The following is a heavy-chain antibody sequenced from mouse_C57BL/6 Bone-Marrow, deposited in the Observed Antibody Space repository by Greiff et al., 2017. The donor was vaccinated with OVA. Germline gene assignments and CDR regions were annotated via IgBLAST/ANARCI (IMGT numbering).Heavy chain of an antibody. J-gene: IGHJ4*01. V-gene: IGHV5-6*01. Sequence: EVKLVESGGDLVKPGGSLKLSCAASGFTFSSYGMSWVRQTPDKRLEWVATISSGGSYTYYPDSVKGRFTISRDNAKNTLYLQMSSLKSEDTAMYYCERLGEYGSYYYAMDDWGQGTSVTVSS. CDR3: ERLGEYGSYYYAMDD. CDR1: GFTFSSYG. D-gene: IGHD1-1*01. CDR2: ISSGGSYT.